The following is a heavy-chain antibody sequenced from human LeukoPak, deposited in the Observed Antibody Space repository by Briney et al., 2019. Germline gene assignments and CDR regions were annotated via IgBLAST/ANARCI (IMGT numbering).Heavy chain of an antibody. CDR1: GYTFTDFY. D-gene: IGHD6-13*01. Sequence: ASVKVSCKASGYTFTDFYMHWVRQAPGQGLEWMGWINPNSGGTNYAQKFQGRVTMTRDTSISTAYMELSRLRSDDTAVFYCAREEVIAAAGPTLDYWGQGALVTVSS. J-gene: IGHJ4*02. CDR3: AREEVIAAAGPTLDY. V-gene: IGHV1-2*02. CDR2: INPNSGGT.